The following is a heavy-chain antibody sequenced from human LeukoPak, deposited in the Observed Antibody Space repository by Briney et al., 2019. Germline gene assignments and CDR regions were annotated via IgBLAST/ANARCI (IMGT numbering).Heavy chain of an antibody. V-gene: IGHV4-59*01. Sequence: PSGTLSLTCTVSGGSISSYYWSWIRQPPGKGLEWIGYIYYSGSTNYNPSLKSRVTISVDTSKNQFSLKLSSVTAADTAVYYCARGVVATVRYYYYYMDVWGKGTTVTVSS. CDR1: GGSISSYY. J-gene: IGHJ6*03. CDR2: IYYSGST. D-gene: IGHD5-12*01. CDR3: ARGVVATVRYYYYYMDV.